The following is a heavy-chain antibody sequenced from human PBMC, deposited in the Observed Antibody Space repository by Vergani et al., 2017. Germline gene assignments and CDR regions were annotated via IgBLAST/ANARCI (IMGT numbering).Heavy chain of an antibody. D-gene: IGHD3-22*01. CDR2: IDGDGSTT. V-gene: IGHV3-74*01. Sequence: DVQLVESGGALLQPGGSLRLSCAASGFTFSDYWMHWVRQAPGKGLEWVSRIDGDGSTTDYADSVKGRFTISRDNVKNTVYLQITRLRVEETAVYYCAGDYYYTLLGDNLVQGTLVTVSS. CDR3: AGDYYYTLLGDN. J-gene: IGHJ4*02. CDR1: GFTFSDYW.